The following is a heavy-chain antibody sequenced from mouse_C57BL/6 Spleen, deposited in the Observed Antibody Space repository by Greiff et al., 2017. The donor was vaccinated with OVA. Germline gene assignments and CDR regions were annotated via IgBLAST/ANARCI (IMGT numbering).Heavy chain of an antibody. CDR2: IDPSDSDT. J-gene: IGHJ1*03. CDR1: GYTFTSYW. Sequence: QVQLQQPGAELVRPGSSVKLSCKASGYTFTSYWLHWVKQRPIQGLEWIGNIDPSDSDTHYNQKFKDKATLTVDNSSSTAYMQLSSLTSEDSSVYYCARVTGSSYWYFDVWGTGTTVTVSS. D-gene: IGHD1-1*01. CDR3: ARVTGSSYWYFDV. V-gene: IGHV1-52*01.